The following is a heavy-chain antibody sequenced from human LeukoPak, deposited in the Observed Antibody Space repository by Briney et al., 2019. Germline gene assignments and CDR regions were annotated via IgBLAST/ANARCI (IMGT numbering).Heavy chain of an antibody. Sequence: ASVKVSCKASGYTLTRYAMHWVRQAPGQRLEWMGWINAGNGDTKYSQKFQGRVTITRDTSASTAYMELSSLRSEDTAVYYCARDSGEYYFDYWGQGTLVTVSS. V-gene: IGHV1-3*01. J-gene: IGHJ4*02. CDR1: GYTLTRYA. D-gene: IGHD2-15*01. CDR2: INAGNGDT. CDR3: ARDSGEYYFDY.